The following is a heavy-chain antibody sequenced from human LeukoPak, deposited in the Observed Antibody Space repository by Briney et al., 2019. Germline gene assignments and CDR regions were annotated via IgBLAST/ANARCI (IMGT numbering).Heavy chain of an antibody. Sequence: GASVKVSCKASGYTFTSNGISWVRQAPGQGLEWMGWINPNSGGTKYAQRFQGRVTMTRDTSISTAYMELNSLRSDDTAVYHCARDGLLWFGELSSHYGMDVWGQGTTVTVSS. CDR3: ARDGLLWFGELSSHYGMDV. CDR1: GYTFTSNG. CDR2: INPNSGGT. V-gene: IGHV1-2*02. J-gene: IGHJ6*02. D-gene: IGHD3-10*01.